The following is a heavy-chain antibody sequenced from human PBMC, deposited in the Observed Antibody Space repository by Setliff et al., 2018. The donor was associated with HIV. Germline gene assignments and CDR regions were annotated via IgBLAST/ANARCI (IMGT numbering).Heavy chain of an antibody. D-gene: IGHD6-19*01. CDR1: GGTFSSYV. CDR2: IIPIFATT. Sequence: ASVKVSCKASGGTFSSYVINWVRQAPGQGLEWMGGIIPIFATTIYAQKFQGRVTITADISTSTAYLELSSLRSEDTALFYCVCRTVVAGKGLPPDSWGQGTLVTVSS. CDR3: VCRTVVAGKGLPPDS. V-gene: IGHV1-69*06. J-gene: IGHJ4*02.